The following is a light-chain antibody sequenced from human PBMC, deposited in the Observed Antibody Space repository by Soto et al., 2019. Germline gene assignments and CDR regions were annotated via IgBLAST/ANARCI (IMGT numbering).Light chain of an antibody. CDR1: QSVSSN. Sequence: EIVMTQSPATLSVSPGGRATLSCRASQSVSSNLAWYQQKPGQAPRLLIFGTSTRAAGFPARFSGSGSGTEFTLTISSLQYEDSALYYCQQYNNWPKTFGQGTKVDIK. V-gene: IGKV3-15*01. CDR2: GTS. J-gene: IGKJ1*01. CDR3: QQYNNWPKT.